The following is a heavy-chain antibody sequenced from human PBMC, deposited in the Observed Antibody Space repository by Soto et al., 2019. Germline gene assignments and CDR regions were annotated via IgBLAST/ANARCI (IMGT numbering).Heavy chain of an antibody. D-gene: IGHD3-10*01. Sequence: GESLKISCAASGFTFSSYGMHWVRQAPGKGLEWVAVISYDGSNKYYADSVKGRFTISRDNSKNTLYLQMNSLRAEDTAVYYCAKLWDPYYYGSGSPNLNYYYGMDVWGQGTTVTAP. CDR1: GFTFSSYG. CDR3: AKLWDPYYYGSGSPNLNYYYGMDV. CDR2: ISYDGSNK. J-gene: IGHJ6*02. V-gene: IGHV3-30*18.